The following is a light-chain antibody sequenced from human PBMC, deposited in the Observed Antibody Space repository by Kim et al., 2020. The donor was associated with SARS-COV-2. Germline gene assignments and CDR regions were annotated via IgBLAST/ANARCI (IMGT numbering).Light chain of an antibody. Sequence: SYELTQPPSVSVSPGQTASITCSGDKLGDKYACWYQQKPGQSPVVVIYQDSKRPSGIPERFSGSNSGNTATLTLSGTQAMDEADYYCQAWDSSTDVVFCG. CDR1: KLGDKY. J-gene: IGLJ2*01. CDR2: QDS. V-gene: IGLV3-1*01. CDR3: QAWDSSTDVV.